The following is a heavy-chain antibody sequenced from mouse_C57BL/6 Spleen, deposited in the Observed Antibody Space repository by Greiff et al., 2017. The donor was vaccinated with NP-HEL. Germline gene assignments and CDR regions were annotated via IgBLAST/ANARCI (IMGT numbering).Heavy chain of an antibody. CDR2: INPYNGGT. J-gene: IGHJ4*01. CDR3: ARALLYYYAMDY. Sequence: VQLQQSGPVLVKPGASVKMSCKASGYTFTDYYMNWVKQSHGKSLEWIGVINPYNGGTSYNQKFKGKATLTVDKSSSTAYMELNSLTSEDSAVYYCARALLYYYAMDYWGQGTSVTVSS. V-gene: IGHV1-19*01. CDR1: GYTFTDYY. D-gene: IGHD2-10*01.